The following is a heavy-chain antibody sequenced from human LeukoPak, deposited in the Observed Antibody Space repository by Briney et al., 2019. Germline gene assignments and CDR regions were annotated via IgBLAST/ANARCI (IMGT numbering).Heavy chain of an antibody. D-gene: IGHD5-18*01. CDR2: ISYDGSNK. CDR3: AKDLDGYSYGFDYYYGMDV. V-gene: IGHV3-30*18. CDR1: GFTFSSYG. Sequence: GGSLRLSCAASGFTFSSYGMHWVRQAPGKGLEWVAVISYDGSNKYYADSVKGRFTISRDNSKNTLYLQMNSLRAEDTAAYYCAKDLDGYSYGFDYYYGMDVWGQGTTVTVSS. J-gene: IGHJ6*02.